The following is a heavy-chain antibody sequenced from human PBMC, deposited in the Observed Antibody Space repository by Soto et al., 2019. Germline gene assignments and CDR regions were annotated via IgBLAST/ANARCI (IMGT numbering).Heavy chain of an antibody. D-gene: IGHD4-17*01. Sequence: GGSLRLSCAASGFTFSSYSMNWVRQAPGKGLEWVSSISSSSSYIYYADSVKGRFTISRDNAKNSLYLQMNRLRAEDTAVYYCERAHGAYLFDHWRHGTLVTVSP. CDR3: ERAHGAYLFDH. CDR2: ISSSSSYI. V-gene: IGHV3-21*01. J-gene: IGHJ4*01. CDR1: GFTFSSYS.